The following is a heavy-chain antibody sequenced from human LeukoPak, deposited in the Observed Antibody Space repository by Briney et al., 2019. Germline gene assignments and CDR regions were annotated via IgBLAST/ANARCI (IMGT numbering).Heavy chain of an antibody. CDR3: ARVRSSATAYDAVDI. J-gene: IGHJ3*02. CDR2: INPNSGGT. Sequence: GASVKVSCKASGYTFTGYYLHWVRQAPGQGLEWMGWINPNSGGTNYAQKFEGRVTMTRDTSISTAYMELSRPRSDDTAVYYCARVRSSATAYDAVDIWGQGTMVTVSS. D-gene: IGHD4-17*01. CDR1: GYTFTGYY. V-gene: IGHV1-2*02.